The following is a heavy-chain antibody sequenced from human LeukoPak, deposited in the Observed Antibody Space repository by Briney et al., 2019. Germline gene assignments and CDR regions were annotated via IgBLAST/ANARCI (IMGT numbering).Heavy chain of an antibody. J-gene: IGHJ4*02. CDR3: ARGGATVTTRYFDY. V-gene: IGHV3-23*01. CDR2: ISTGGGSS. D-gene: IGHD4-11*01. CDR1: GFTFSSYA. Sequence: GGSLRLSCVASGFTFSSYAMTWVRQSPGKGLEWVSTISTGGGSSYYADSVKGRFTISRDNSKNTLYLQMNSLRAEDTAVYYCARGGATVTTRYFDYWGQGTLVTVSS.